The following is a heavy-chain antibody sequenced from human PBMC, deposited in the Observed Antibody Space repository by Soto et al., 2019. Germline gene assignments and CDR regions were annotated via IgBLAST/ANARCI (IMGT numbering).Heavy chain of an antibody. V-gene: IGHV3-53*01. CDR2: IYSGVST. CDR1: GFTVSSNY. D-gene: IGHD1-26*01. Sequence: GGSLRLSCAASGFTVSSNYMSWVRQAPGKGLEWVSVIYSGVSTYYEDSVKCRFTISRDNSKNTLYIQMNSLRAEDTAVYYCARGGRETNWGQGTPVTVSS. J-gene: IGHJ4*02. CDR3: ARGGRETN.